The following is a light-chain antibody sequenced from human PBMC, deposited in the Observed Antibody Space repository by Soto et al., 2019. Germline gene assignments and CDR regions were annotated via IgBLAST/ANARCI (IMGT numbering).Light chain of an antibody. CDR1: RSVSSRY. V-gene: IGKV3-20*01. CDR3: QQYNSSPLT. Sequence: EIVLTQSPGTLSLSPGERATLSCRASRSVSSRYLAWYQQKPGQTPRLLIYGASSRATGIPDRFSGSGSGSDFTLTISRLEPEDFAVYYCQQYNSSPLTFGQGTRWRL. CDR2: GAS. J-gene: IGKJ5*01.